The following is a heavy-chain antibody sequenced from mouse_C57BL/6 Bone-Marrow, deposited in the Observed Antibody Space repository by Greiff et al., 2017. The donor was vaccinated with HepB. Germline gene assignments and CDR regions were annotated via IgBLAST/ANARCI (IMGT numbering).Heavy chain of an antibody. Sequence: VQLQQSGAELVRPGASVTLSCKASGYTFTDYEMHWVKQTPVHGLEWIGAIDPETGGTAYNQKFKGKAILTADKSSSTAYMELRSLTSEDSAVYYCTRKGCYGSSPRGEGYWGQGTTLTVSS. CDR2: IDPETGGT. CDR3: TRKGCYGSSPRGEGY. CDR1: GYTFTDYE. V-gene: IGHV1-15*01. D-gene: IGHD1-1*01. J-gene: IGHJ2*01.